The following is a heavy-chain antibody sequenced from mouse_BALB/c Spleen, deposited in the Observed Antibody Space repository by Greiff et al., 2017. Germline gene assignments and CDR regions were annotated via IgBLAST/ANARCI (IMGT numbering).Heavy chain of an antibody. J-gene: IGHJ4*01. D-gene: IGHD2-14*01. CDR2: ISYDGSN. CDR1: GYSITSGYY. V-gene: IGHV3-6*02. CDR3: ARAGNYRYDEAMDY. Sequence: EVQLQQSGPGLVKPSQSLSLTCSVTGYSITSGYYWNWIRQFPGNKLEWMGYISYDGSNNYNPSLKNRISITRDTSKNQFFLKLNSVTTEDTATYYCARAGNYRYDEAMDYWGQGTSVTVSS.